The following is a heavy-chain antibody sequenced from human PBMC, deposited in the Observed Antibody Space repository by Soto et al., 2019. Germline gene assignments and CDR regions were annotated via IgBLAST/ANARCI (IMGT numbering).Heavy chain of an antibody. CDR2: IFYSGST. CDR3: ARAPGDYFDY. Sequence: SDTLSLTCTVSGGSISSGGYYWSWIRQHPGKGLEWIGYIFYSGSTYYNPSLKSRVTISVDTSKNQFSLKLSSVTAADTAVYYCARAPGDYFDYWGQGTLVTVSS. V-gene: IGHV4-31*03. CDR1: GGSISSGGYY. J-gene: IGHJ4*02.